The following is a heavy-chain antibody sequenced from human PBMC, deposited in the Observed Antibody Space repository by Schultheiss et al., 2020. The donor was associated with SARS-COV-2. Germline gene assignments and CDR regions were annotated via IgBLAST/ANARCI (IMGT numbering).Heavy chain of an antibody. CDR2: ISSSSSTI. CDR1: GFTFSSYA. D-gene: IGHD3-16*01. Sequence: GGSLRLSCAASGFTFSSYAMHWVRQAPGKGLVWVSYISSSSSTIYYADSVKGRFTISRDNAKNSLYLQMNSLRAEDTAVYYCAKGRGYDYYYMDVWGKGTTVTVSS. J-gene: IGHJ6*03. V-gene: IGHV3-48*04. CDR3: AKGRGYDYYYMDV.